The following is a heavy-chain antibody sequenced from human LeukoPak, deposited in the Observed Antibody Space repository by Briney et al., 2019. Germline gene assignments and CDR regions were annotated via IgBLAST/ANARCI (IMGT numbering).Heavy chain of an antibody. CDR3: AKDFYTTQAYYFDY. J-gene: IGHJ4*02. Sequence: GRSLRLSCAASGFTFSSCGMHWVRQAPGKGLEWVAVISYDGSNKYYADSVKGRFTISRDNSKNTLYLQMNSLRAEDTAVYYCAKDFYTTQAYYFDYWGQGTLVTVSS. V-gene: IGHV3-30*18. CDR2: ISYDGSNK. CDR1: GFTFSSCG. D-gene: IGHD1-1*01.